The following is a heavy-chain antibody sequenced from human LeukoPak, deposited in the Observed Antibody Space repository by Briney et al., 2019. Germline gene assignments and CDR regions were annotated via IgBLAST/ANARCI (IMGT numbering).Heavy chain of an antibody. J-gene: IGHJ4*02. D-gene: IGHD3-3*01. Sequence: GGSLRLPCAASGFTFSSYAMSWVRQAPGKGLEWVSAISGSGGSTYYADSVKGRFTISRDNSKNTLYLQMNSLRAEDTAVYYCATRVPTIFGVAYFDYWGQGTLVTVSS. V-gene: IGHV3-23*01. CDR3: ATRVPTIFGVAYFDY. CDR2: ISGSGGST. CDR1: GFTFSSYA.